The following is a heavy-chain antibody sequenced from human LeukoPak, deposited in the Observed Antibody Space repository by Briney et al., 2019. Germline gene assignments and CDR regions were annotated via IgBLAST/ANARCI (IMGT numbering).Heavy chain of an antibody. CDR1: GFTFSSYE. Sequence: PGGSLRLSCAASGFTFSSYEMNWVRQAPGKGLEWVSYISSSGSTIYYADSAKGRFTISRDNAKNSLYLQMNSLRAEDTAVYYCARDGYNGFDYWGQGTLVTVSS. J-gene: IGHJ4*02. V-gene: IGHV3-48*03. CDR3: ARDGYNGFDY. D-gene: IGHD5-24*01. CDR2: ISSSGSTI.